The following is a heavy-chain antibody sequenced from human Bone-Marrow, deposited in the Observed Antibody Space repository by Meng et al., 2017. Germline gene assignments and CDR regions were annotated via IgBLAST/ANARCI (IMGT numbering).Heavy chain of an antibody. D-gene: IGHD4-17*01. CDR1: GGSISSGNHY. CDR3: VSLYGDSSVWYLDL. Sequence: QVKLKQWGAGLLKPSETLSLTCTVSGGSISSGNHYWSWIRQHPGKGLEYIGYIYYSGSTYYNPSLKSRVIISVDTSKNQFSLRLNSVTAADTAVYYCVSLYGDSSVWYLDLWGRGTLVTVSS. CDR2: IYYSGST. J-gene: IGHJ2*01. V-gene: IGHV4-31*03.